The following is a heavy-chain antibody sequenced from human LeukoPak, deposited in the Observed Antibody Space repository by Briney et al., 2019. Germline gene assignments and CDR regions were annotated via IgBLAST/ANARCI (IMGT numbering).Heavy chain of an antibody. D-gene: IGHD3-9*01. Sequence: GESLKISCKGSGYSFTSYWIGWVRQMPGKGLEWMGIIYPGDSDTRYSPSFQGQVTISADKSISTAYLQWSSLKASDTAMYYCARHKKVRDFDWLSGDNWFDPWGQGTLVTVSS. V-gene: IGHV5-51*01. CDR3: ARHKKVRDFDWLSGDNWFDP. CDR1: GYSFTSYW. J-gene: IGHJ5*02. CDR2: IYPGDSDT.